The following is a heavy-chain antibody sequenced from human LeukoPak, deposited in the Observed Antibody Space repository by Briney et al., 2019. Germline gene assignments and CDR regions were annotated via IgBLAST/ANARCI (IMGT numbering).Heavy chain of an antibody. D-gene: IGHD5-12*01. J-gene: IGHJ4*02. CDR2: ISYDGSNK. V-gene: IGHV3-30-3*01. CDR3: ARETIVATTLGFDY. Sequence: AGGSLRLSCAASGFTFSSYAMHWVRQAPGKGLEWVAVISYDGSNKYYADSVKGRFTISRDNSKNTLYLQMNSLRAEDTAVYYCARETIVATTLGFDYWGQGTLVTVSS. CDR1: GFTFSSYA.